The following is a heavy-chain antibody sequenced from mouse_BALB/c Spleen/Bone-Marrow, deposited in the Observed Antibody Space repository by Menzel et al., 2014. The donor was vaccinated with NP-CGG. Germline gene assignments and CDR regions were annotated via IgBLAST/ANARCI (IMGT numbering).Heavy chain of an antibody. J-gene: IGHJ3*01. Sequence: VMLVESGGGLVQPGGSLRLSCETSGFTFTDYYMSWVRQPPGKALEWLGFIRNKANGYTTEYSASVKGRFTISRDNSQSILYLQMNTLRAEDSATYYCARDIKDDWFAYWGQGTLVTVSA. CDR3: ARDIKDDWFAY. D-gene: IGHD1-3*01. CDR2: IRNKANGYTT. V-gene: IGHV7-3*02. CDR1: GFTFTDYY.